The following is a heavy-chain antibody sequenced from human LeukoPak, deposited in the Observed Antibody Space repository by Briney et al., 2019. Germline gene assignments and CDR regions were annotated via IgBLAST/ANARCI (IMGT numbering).Heavy chain of an antibody. CDR1: GYSFTSSW. Sequence: GESLKISCQASGYSFTSSWIGWARQMPGKGLEWMAIINPGDSDTRYSPSFQGQVTISADKSISTVYLQWGSLKASDTAIYYCARHSSSWYLYYFDYWGQGTLVTVSS. D-gene: IGHD6-13*01. CDR3: ARHSSSWYLYYFDY. V-gene: IGHV5-51*01. CDR2: INPGDSDT. J-gene: IGHJ4*02.